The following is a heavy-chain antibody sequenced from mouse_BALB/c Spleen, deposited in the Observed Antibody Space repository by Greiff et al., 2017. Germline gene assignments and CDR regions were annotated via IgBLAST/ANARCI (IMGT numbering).Heavy chain of an antibody. Sequence: VQLQQSGAELVRPGTSVKVSCKASGYAFTNYLIEWVKQRPGQGLEWIGVINPGSGGTNYNEKFKGKATLTADKSSSTAYMQLSSLTSDDSAVYFCARSDDYDYFDYWGQGTTLTVSS. D-gene: IGHD2-4*01. CDR1: GYAFTNYL. CDR3: ARSDDYDYFDY. V-gene: IGHV1-54*01. CDR2: INPGSGGT. J-gene: IGHJ2*01.